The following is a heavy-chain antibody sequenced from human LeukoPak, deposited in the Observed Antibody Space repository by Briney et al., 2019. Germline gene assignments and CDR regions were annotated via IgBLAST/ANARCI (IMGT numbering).Heavy chain of an antibody. CDR1: GGSISSSDYY. CDR2: IYSSGNT. CDR3: ARLRWQLVGPYFDY. D-gene: IGHD1-26*01. J-gene: IGHJ4*02. Sequence: SETLSLTCSVSGGSISSSDYYWDWIRQPPGKGLEWIGHIYSSGNTDYNSSLKSRVTISVDTSKSQFSLRLSSVTATDTAVYYCARLRWQLVGPYFDYWGQGILVTVSS. V-gene: IGHV4-39*07.